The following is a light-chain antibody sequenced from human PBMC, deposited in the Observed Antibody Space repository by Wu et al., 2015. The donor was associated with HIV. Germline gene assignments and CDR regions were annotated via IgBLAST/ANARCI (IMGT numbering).Light chain of an antibody. CDR1: QNVGSTF. CDR3: QQRSNWPGT. Sequence: EIVLTQSPGTLSLSPGERATLSCRASQNVGSTFLAWYQQKPGQAPRLLIYDASNRATGIPARFSGSGSGTDFTLTINSLEPEDFAVYYCQQRSNWPGTFGPGTKVDIK. J-gene: IGKJ3*01. CDR2: DAS. V-gene: IGKV3-11*01.